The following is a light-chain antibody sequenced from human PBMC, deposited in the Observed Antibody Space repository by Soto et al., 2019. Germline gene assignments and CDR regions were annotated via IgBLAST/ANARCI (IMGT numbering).Light chain of an antibody. V-gene: IGKV1-6*01. Sequence: ALQMTQSPSSLSASVGDRVTITCRASQGIRNDLGWYQQKPGKAPKLLIYAASSLQSGVPSRFSGSGSGTDFTLTISSLQPEDFTTYYCLQDYNYPRTFGPGTKVDIK. J-gene: IGKJ3*01. CDR3: LQDYNYPRT. CDR2: AAS. CDR1: QGIRND.